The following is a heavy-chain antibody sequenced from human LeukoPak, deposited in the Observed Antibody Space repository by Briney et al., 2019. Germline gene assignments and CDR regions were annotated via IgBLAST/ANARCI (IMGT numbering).Heavy chain of an antibody. CDR1: GGSIINYY. CDR3: ARREVDTSSFDS. Sequence: SETLSLTCTVSGGSIINYYWSWIRQPPGKGLEWIGYIFYSGSTNYNPSLNSRVTLSVDTSKKQFSLKLSSVTAADTAVYYCARREVDTSSFDSWGQGTLVTVSS. CDR2: IFYSGST. D-gene: IGHD5-18*01. V-gene: IGHV4-59*08. J-gene: IGHJ4*02.